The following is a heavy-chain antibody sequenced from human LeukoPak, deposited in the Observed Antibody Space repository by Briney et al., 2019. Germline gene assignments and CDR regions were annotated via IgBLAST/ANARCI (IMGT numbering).Heavy chain of an antibody. Sequence: SQTLSLTCTVSGGSISSGSYYWSWIRQPAGKGLEWIGRIYTSGSTNYNPSLKSRVTISVDTSKNHFSLKLSSVTAADTAVYYCARDGLVGATLAYFDLWGRGTLVTVSS. J-gene: IGHJ2*01. D-gene: IGHD1-26*01. CDR3: ARDGLVGATLAYFDL. CDR1: GGSISSGSYY. CDR2: IYTSGST. V-gene: IGHV4-61*02.